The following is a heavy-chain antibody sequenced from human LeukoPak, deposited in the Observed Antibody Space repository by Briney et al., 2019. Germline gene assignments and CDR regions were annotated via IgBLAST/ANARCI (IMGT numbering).Heavy chain of an antibody. CDR1: GFTVSSNY. CDR3: ARDLYYGSGDYYYYYYMDV. V-gene: IGHV3-66*02. J-gene: IGHJ6*03. Sequence: PGGSLGLSCAASGFTVSSNYMSWVRQAPGKGLEWVSVIYSGGSTYYADSVKGRFTISRDNSKNTLYLQMNSLRAEDTAVYYCARDLYYGSGDYYYYYYMDVWGKGTTVTVSS. CDR2: IYSGGST. D-gene: IGHD3-10*01.